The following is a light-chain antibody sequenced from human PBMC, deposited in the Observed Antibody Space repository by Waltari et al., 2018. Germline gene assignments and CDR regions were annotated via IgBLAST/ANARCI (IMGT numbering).Light chain of an antibody. CDR1: QSDISG. CDR2: DAS. V-gene: IGKV3-11*01. CDR3: QQCSNWPRT. Sequence: EIVLTQSPATLSLSPGERATLSCRASQSDISGLAWYQQKPGQAPRLLIYDASSRATGIPTRFSGSGSGTDVTPTISSLEPEDFALYYCQQCSNWPRTFGQGTKVEIK. J-gene: IGKJ1*01.